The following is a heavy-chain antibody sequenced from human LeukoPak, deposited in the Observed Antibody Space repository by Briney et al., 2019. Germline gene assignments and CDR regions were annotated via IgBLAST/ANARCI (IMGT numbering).Heavy chain of an antibody. J-gene: IGHJ4*02. CDR2: IYHSGGT. CDR1: GYSISSGYY. V-gene: IGHV4-38-2*02. CDR3: ARGRGYDSGGDY. D-gene: IGHD5-12*01. Sequence: SETLSLTCTVSGYSISSGYYWGWIRQPPGKGLEWIGSIYHSGGTYHNPSLKSRVTISVDTSKNQFSLKLSSVTAADTAVYYCARGRGYDSGGDYWGQGTLVTVSS.